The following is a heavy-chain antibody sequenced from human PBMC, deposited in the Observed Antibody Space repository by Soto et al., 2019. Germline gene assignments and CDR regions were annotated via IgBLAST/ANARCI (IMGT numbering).Heavy chain of an antibody. Sequence: GGSLRLSCAVSGFIIKNYALNWVRQAPGKGLEWLASITRDGYNKYYADSVRGRFTISRDNSKNTLSLQMTALRVEDSSVYYCTESSGGSSSVGMDYWGPGTLVTVYS. J-gene: IGHJ4*02. CDR3: TESSGGSSSVGMDY. V-gene: IGHV3-30*04. D-gene: IGHD6-6*01. CDR1: GFIIKNYA. CDR2: ITRDGYNK.